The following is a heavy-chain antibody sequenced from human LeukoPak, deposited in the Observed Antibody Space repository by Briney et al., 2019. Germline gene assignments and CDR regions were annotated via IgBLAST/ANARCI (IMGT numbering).Heavy chain of an antibody. J-gene: IGHJ5*02. CDR1: GFTFSGSA. Sequence: GGSRRLSCAASGFTFSGSAMHWVRQASGKGPQWVGRIRNKVNSYATAYAASVKGRFTISRDDSKNTTYLQMNSLKTEDTAAYYCTRAFDTSDYYPGSWGQGTLVTVSS. CDR3: TRAFDTSDYYPGS. D-gene: IGHD3-22*01. CDR2: IRNKVNSYAT. V-gene: IGHV3-73*01.